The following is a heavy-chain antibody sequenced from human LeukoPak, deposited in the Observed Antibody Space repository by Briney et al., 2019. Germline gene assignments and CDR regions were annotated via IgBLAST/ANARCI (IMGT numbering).Heavy chain of an antibody. CDR3: ARDNSVGDYAWWFDP. CDR1: GYTFSNYY. J-gene: IGHJ5*02. CDR2: ITPSGGST. V-gene: IGHV1-46*01. D-gene: IGHD1-26*01. Sequence: ASVKISCKASGYTFSNYYMHWVRQAPGQGLEWLGLITPSGGSTWYAQKFQGRVTMTRDMSTSTDYMELSSLRSEDTAVYYCARDNSVGDYAWWFDPWGQGTLVTVSS.